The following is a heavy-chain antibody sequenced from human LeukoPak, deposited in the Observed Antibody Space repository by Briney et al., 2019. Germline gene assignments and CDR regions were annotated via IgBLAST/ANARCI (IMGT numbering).Heavy chain of an antibody. CDR3: ARGGVYSTSAVDY. J-gene: IGHJ4*02. CDR1: GFTFSSYW. Sequence: PGRSLRLSCAASGFTFSSYWMHWVRQAPGKGLVWVSRINSDGSSTSYADSVRGRFTISRDYAKNTLYLQMNSLRAEDTAVYYCARGGVYSTSAVDYWGQGTLVTVSS. D-gene: IGHD6-6*01. V-gene: IGHV3-74*01. CDR2: INSDGSST.